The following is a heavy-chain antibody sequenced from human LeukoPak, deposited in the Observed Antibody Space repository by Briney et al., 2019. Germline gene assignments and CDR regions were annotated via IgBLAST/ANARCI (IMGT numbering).Heavy chain of an antibody. CDR3: ARYRRGGSYYYYYMDV. Sequence: QSGGSLRLSCAASGFTFSSYAMHWVRQAPGKGLEWVSCISSSSSTIYYADSVKGRFTISRDNAKNSLCLQMNSLRAEDTAVYYCARYRRGGSYYYYYMDVWGKGTTVTVSS. V-gene: IGHV3-48*01. J-gene: IGHJ6*03. CDR1: GFTFSSYA. D-gene: IGHD2-15*01. CDR2: ISSSSSTI.